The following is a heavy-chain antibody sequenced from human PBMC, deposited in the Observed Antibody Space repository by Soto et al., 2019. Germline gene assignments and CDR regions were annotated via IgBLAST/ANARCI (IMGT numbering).Heavy chain of an antibody. CDR2: IKSKTDGGTT. D-gene: IGHD4-17*01. V-gene: IGHV3-15*07. CDR1: GFTFSNAW. J-gene: IGHJ4*02. CDR3: TTDPATTVTTVTNVGLRGMADY. Sequence: GGSLRLSCAASGFTFSNAWMNWVRQAPGKGLEWVGRIKSKTDGGTTDYAAPVKGRFTISRDDSKNTLYLQMNSLKTEDTAVYYCTTDPATTVTTVTNVGLRGMADYWGQGTLVTVSS.